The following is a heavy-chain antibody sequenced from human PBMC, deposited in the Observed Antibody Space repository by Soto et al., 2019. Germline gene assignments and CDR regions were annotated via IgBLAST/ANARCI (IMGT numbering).Heavy chain of an antibody. V-gene: IGHV4-39*01. CDR3: LGYCISTSCSRDEYFQH. J-gene: IGHJ1*01. Sequence: QLQLQESGPGLVKPSETLSLTCTVSDGSISSSSYYWGWIRQPPGKGLEWIGSIYYSGSTYYNPSLRSRVTLSADTSKNHLSLKLSSVTAADTAVYYCLGYCISTSCSRDEYFQHWGQGTLVTVSS. CDR2: IYYSGST. CDR1: DGSISSSSYY. D-gene: IGHD2-2*01.